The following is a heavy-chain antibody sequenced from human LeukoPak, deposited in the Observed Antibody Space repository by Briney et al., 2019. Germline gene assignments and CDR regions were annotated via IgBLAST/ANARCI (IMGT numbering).Heavy chain of an antibody. CDR1: GYTFTSYG. CDR3: ARGTLELHYYYMDV. J-gene: IGHJ6*03. Sequence: ASVKVSCKASGYTFTSYGISWVRQAPGQGLEWMGWISAYNGNTNYAQKLQGRVTMTRNTSISTAYMELSSLRSEDTAVYYCARGTLELHYYYMDVWGKGTTVTVSS. V-gene: IGHV1-18*01. D-gene: IGHD1-7*01. CDR2: ISAYNGNT.